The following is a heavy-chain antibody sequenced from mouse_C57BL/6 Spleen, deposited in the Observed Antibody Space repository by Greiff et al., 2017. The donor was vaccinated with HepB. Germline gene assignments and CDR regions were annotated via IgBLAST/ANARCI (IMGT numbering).Heavy chain of an antibody. V-gene: IGHV10-1*01. J-gene: IGHJ2*01. D-gene: IGHD4-1*01. CDR1: GFSFNTYA. Sequence: EVKLMESGGGLVQPKGSLKLSCAASGFSFNTYAMNWVRQAPGKGLEWVARIRSKSNNYATYYADSVKDRFTISRDDSESMLYLQMNNLKTEDTAMYYCVRQGLGRGYFDYWGQGTTLTVSS. CDR2: IRSKSNNYAT. CDR3: VRQGLGRGYFDY.